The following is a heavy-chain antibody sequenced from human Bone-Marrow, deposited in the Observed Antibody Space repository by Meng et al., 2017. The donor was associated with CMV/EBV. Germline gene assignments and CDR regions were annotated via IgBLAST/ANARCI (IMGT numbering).Heavy chain of an antibody. CDR3: AKLRGYSFQDYFDY. CDR1: GFTFSSYS. CDR2: ISGSGST. D-gene: IGHD5-18*01. V-gene: IGHV3-23*01. J-gene: IGHJ4*02. Sequence: GESLKISCAASGFTFSSYSMNWVRQAPGKGLEWVSSISGSGSTYYADSVKGRFTISRDNSKNTLYLQMNSLRAEDTAVYYCAKLRGYSFQDYFDYWGQGTLVTVSS.